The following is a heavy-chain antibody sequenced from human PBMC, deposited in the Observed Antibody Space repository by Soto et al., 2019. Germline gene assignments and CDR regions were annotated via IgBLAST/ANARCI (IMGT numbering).Heavy chain of an antibody. CDR2: IYYSGST. Sequence: SQPLSLPCTVSGGYISSSSSYWGWIRQPPGKGLEWIGSIYYSGSTYYNPSLKSRVTISVDTSKNQFSLKLSSVTAADMAVYYSARQEWLRDLDYWGQGTLVTVSS. CDR1: GGYISSSSSY. CDR3: ARQEWLRDLDY. J-gene: IGHJ4*02. V-gene: IGHV4-39*01. D-gene: IGHD5-12*01.